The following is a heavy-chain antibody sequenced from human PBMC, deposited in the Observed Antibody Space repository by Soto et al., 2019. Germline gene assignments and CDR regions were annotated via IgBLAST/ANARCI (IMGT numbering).Heavy chain of an antibody. V-gene: IGHV1-2*02. CDR1: GYTFTGYY. J-gene: IGHJ4*02. CDR2: INPNSGGT. D-gene: IGHD3-9*01. Sequence: ASVKVSCKASGYTFTGYYMHWVRQAPGQGLEWMGWINPNSGGTNYAQKFQGRVTMTRDTSISTAYMELSRLRSDDTAVYYCARGGLRYFDWCPFDYWGQGTLVTVSS. CDR3: ARGGLRYFDWCPFDY.